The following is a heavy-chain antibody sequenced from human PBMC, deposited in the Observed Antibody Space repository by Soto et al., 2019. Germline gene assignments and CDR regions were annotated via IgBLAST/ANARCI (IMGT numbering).Heavy chain of an antibody. V-gene: IGHV1-69*04. D-gene: IGHD3-3*01. Sequence: ASVKVSCKASGGTFSSYTISWVRQAPGQGLEWMGRIIPILGIANYAQKFQGRVTITADKSTSTAYMELSSLRSEDTAVYYCAREDKPYDFWSGYYSNWFDPWGQGTLVTVSS. CDR3: AREDKPYDFWSGYYSNWFDP. CDR1: GGTFSSYT. CDR2: IIPILGIA. J-gene: IGHJ5*02.